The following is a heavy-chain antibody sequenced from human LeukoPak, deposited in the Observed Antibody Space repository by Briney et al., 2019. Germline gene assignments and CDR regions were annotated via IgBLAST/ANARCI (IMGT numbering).Heavy chain of an antibody. D-gene: IGHD4-17*01. V-gene: IGHV3-21*01. Sequence: KPGGSLRLSCAASGFTFGSYSMNWVRQAPGKGLEWVSSISSSSSYIYYADSVKGRFTISRDNAKNSLYLQMNSLRAEDTAVYYCARGDDYGDYEGAFDIWGQGTMVTVSS. CDR2: ISSSSSYI. CDR1: GFTFGSYS. J-gene: IGHJ3*02. CDR3: ARGDDYGDYEGAFDI.